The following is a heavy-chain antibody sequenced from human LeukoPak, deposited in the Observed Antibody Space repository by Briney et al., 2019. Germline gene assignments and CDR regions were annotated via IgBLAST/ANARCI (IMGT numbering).Heavy chain of an antibody. CDR1: GFIIDDYD. Sequence: GGSLRLSCAASGFIIDDYDMNWVRQIPGKGLEWVSRIKYNGDSAAYADSVEGRFTVSRDNAKSSLYLQMNSLRVEDTAAYYCARDNGDYFSAGYYYGMDVWGQGTTVTVSS. D-gene: IGHD4-17*01. CDR3: ARDNGDYFSAGYYYGMDV. CDR2: IKYNGDSA. V-gene: IGHV3-20*04. J-gene: IGHJ6*02.